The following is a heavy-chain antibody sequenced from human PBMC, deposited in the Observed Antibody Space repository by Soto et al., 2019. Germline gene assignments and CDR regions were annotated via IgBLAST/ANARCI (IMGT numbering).Heavy chain of an antibody. Sequence: EVQLMESGGGLVQPGESLRLSCVVSGLSLSGYALSWVRQAPGKGLEWVSAVSGSGGTTYYADSVKGRFTISRDNSKNHLYLQMNGLRVEDTAKYFCAKDGRRVGPTLNWLDSWGQGTQVTVTS. CDR2: VSGSGGTT. CDR1: GLSLSGYA. J-gene: IGHJ5*01. V-gene: IGHV3-23*01. D-gene: IGHD1-26*01. CDR3: AKDGRRVGPTLNWLDS.